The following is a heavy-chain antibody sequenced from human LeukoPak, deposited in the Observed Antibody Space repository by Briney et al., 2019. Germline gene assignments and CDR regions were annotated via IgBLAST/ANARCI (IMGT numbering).Heavy chain of an antibody. D-gene: IGHD2-15*01. CDR1: GFTFSSYA. Sequence: GGSLRLSCAASGFTFSSYAMSWVRQAPGKGLEWVSAISGSGGSTYYADSVKGRFTISRDNSKNTLYLQMSSLRAEDTAVYYCAKANIVVVVAATFDYWGQGTLVTVSS. CDR3: AKANIVVVVAATFDY. V-gene: IGHV3-23*01. CDR2: ISGSGGST. J-gene: IGHJ4*02.